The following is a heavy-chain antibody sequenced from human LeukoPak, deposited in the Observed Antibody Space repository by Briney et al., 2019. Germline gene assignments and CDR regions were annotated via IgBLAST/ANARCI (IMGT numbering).Heavy chain of an antibody. CDR1: GGSISSSSYY. J-gene: IGHJ5*02. V-gene: IGHV4-39*07. D-gene: IGHD2-21*01. Sequence: PSETLSLTCTVSGGSISSSSYYWGWIRQPPGKGLEWIGSIYYSGSTYYNPSLKSRVTISVDTSKNQFSLKLSSVTAADTAVYYCARDLFHRGPFDPWGQGTLVTVSS. CDR3: ARDLFHRGPFDP. CDR2: IYYSGST.